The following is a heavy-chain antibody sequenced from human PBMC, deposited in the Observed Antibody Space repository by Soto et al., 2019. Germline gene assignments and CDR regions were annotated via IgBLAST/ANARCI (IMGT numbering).Heavy chain of an antibody. V-gene: IGHV4-4*07. J-gene: IGHJ6*02. D-gene: IGHD3-10*01. CDR3: ARDGSGSYYRPSSGYYGMDV. Sequence: SETLSLTCTASGGSISSYYWSWIRQPAGKGLEWIGRIYTSGSTSYNPSLKSRVTMSVDTSKNQFSLKLSSVTAADTAVYYCARDGSGSYYRPSSGYYGMDVWGQGTTVTVSS. CDR1: GGSISSYY. CDR2: IYTSGST.